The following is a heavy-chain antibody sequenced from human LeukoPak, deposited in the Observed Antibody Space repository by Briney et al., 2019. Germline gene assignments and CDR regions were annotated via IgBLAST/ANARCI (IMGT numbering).Heavy chain of an antibody. V-gene: IGHV3-23*01. CDR3: AKTGIVGATRGTYFDY. Sequence: GGSLRLSCAASGFTFSSYAMSWVRQAPGKGLEWVSAISGSGGSIYYADSVKGRFTISRDNSKNTLYLQMNSLRAEDTAVYYCAKTGIVGATRGTYFDYWGQGTLVTVSS. D-gene: IGHD1-26*01. J-gene: IGHJ4*02. CDR2: ISGSGGSI. CDR1: GFTFSSYA.